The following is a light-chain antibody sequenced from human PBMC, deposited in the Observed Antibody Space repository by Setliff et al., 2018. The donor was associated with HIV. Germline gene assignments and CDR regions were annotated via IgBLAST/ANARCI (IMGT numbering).Light chain of an antibody. J-gene: IGLJ1*01. CDR2: NVD. CDR3: SSYSINNLYV. V-gene: IGLV2-14*03. CDR1: SSDIGSSNF. Sequence: QSALTQPASVSGSPGQSITISCTGTSSDIGSSNFVSWYQQHPGKAPKVMIYNVDTRPSGVSNRFSGSKSGNTASLTISGLQTEDEADYYCSSYSINNLYVFATGTKVTVL.